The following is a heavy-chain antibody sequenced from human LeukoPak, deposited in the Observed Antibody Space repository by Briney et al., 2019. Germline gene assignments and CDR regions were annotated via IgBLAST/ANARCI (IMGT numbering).Heavy chain of an antibody. CDR3: VKESYDSSGYYLLDY. D-gene: IGHD3-22*01. V-gene: IGHV3-23*01. J-gene: IGHJ4*02. CDR1: GFTFSSYA. Sequence: GGSLRLSCAASGFTFSSYAMSWVRQAPGKGLEWVSAISGSGGSTYYADSVKGRFTISRDNSKNTLYLQMNSLRAEDTAVYYCVKESYDSSGYYLLDYWGQGTLVTVSS. CDR2: ISGSGGST.